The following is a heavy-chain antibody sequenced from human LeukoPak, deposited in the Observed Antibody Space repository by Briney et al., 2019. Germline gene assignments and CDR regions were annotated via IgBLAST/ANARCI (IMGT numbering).Heavy chain of an antibody. CDR3: AREVLPWFGELSQNYYYYGMDV. CDR1: GGSISSSSYY. D-gene: IGHD3-10*01. Sequence: NTSETLSLTCTVSGGSISSSSYYWGWIRQPPGKGLEWIGEINHSGSTNYNPTLKSRVTISVDTSKNQFSLKLSSVTAADTAVYYCAREVLPWFGELSQNYYYYGMDVWGQGTTVTVSS. V-gene: IGHV4-39*07. CDR2: INHSGST. J-gene: IGHJ6*02.